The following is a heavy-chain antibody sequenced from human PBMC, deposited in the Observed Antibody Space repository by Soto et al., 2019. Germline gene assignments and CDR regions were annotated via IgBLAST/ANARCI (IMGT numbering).Heavy chain of an antibody. CDR3: ARERYGGITIFGVVTSGMDV. D-gene: IGHD3-3*01. Sequence: SETLSLTCTVSGGSISSYYWSWLRQPPGKGLEWIGYIYYSGSTNYNPSLKSRVTISVDTSKNQFSLKLSSVTAADTAVYYCARERYGGITIFGVVTSGMDVWGQGTTVTVS. J-gene: IGHJ6*02. CDR1: GGSISSYY. CDR2: IYYSGST. V-gene: IGHV4-59*01.